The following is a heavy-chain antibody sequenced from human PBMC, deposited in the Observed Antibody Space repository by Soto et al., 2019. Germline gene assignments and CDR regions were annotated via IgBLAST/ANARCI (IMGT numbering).Heavy chain of an antibody. CDR3: ARTTFYDIFTAYYSLFDY. J-gene: IGHJ4*02. CDR1: GGSISSSNW. Sequence: SETLSLTCAVSGGSISSSNWWSWVRQPPGKGLEWIGEIYHSGSTNYNPSLESRVTISVDTSENQFSLRLSAVTAADTAVYFCARTTFYDIFTAYYSLFDYWGQGTKVTVSS. V-gene: IGHV4-4*02. D-gene: IGHD3-9*01. CDR2: IYHSGST.